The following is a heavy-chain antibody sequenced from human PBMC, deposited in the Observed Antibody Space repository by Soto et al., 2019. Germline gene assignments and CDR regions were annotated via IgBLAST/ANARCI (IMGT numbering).Heavy chain of an antibody. D-gene: IGHD3-22*01. CDR1: GFTFSSYG. Sequence: QVQLVESGGGVVQPGRSLRLSCAASGFTFSSYGMHWVRQAPGKGLEWVAGIWYDGSNKYYADSVKGRFTISRDNSKNTLYLQMNSLSAEDTAVYYCARANTSYYDSSGPEEGFDYWGQGTLVTVSS. J-gene: IGHJ4*02. CDR2: IWYDGSNK. CDR3: ARANTSYYDSSGPEEGFDY. V-gene: IGHV3-33*01.